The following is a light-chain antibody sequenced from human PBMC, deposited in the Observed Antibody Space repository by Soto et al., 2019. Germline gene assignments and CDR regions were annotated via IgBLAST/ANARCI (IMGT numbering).Light chain of an antibody. CDR1: SSDVGGNKY. Sequence: QSVLTQPASVSGSPGQSITISCTGTSSDVGGNKYASWYQQYPGKAPKLMICDVSNRPSGVSNRFSGSKSGNTASLTISGLQAEDEADYYCSAFTGTTYAVGTGTKLTVL. J-gene: IGLJ1*01. CDR2: DVS. CDR3: SAFTGTTYA. V-gene: IGLV2-14*01.